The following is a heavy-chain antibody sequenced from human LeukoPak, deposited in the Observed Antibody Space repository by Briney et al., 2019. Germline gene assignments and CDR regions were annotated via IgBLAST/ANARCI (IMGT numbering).Heavy chain of an antibody. J-gene: IGHJ4*02. Sequence: GGSLRLSCAASGFTVSGSYMSWVRQAPGKGLEWVSVIYRGGSTSFYADSVKGRFTISRDNAKNSLYLQMNSLRAEDTALYYCAKGRDSSGFNYFDYWGQGTLVTVSS. V-gene: IGHV3-53*05. CDR3: AKGRDSSGFNYFDY. CDR2: IYRGGSTS. CDR1: GFTVSGSY. D-gene: IGHD6-19*01.